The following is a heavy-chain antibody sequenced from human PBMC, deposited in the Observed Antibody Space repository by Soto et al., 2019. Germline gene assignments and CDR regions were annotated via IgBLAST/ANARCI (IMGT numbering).Heavy chain of an antibody. CDR3: AHRATRPFDY. V-gene: IGHV2-5*02. J-gene: IGHJ4*02. CDR1: RFSLSTSGVG. CDR2: IYSDGDK. Sequence: QITLKESGPTLVKPTQTLTLTCTVARFSLSTSGVGVRWIRQPPVKALEWLALIYSDGDKHYSPSLKSRLTIXRDTSKNPVVLTMTNMAPVDTATYYWAHRATRPFDYWGQGTLVTVSS.